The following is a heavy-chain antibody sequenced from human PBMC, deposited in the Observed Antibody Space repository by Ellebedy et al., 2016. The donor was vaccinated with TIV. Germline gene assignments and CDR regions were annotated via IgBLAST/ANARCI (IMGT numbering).Heavy chain of an antibody. CDR2: IYDSVNT. CDR3: TSWGDYGGNRHLDY. D-gene: IGHD4-23*01. CDR1: GYSTSSNNW. V-gene: IGHV4-28*01. J-gene: IGHJ4*02. Sequence: SETLSLTXAVSGYSTSSNNWWGWIRQPPGKGLEWIGYIYDSVNTHYNPSLKSRVTISGDTSKNQFSLELSSVTAADTAVYYCTSWGDYGGNRHLDYWGQGTPVTVAS.